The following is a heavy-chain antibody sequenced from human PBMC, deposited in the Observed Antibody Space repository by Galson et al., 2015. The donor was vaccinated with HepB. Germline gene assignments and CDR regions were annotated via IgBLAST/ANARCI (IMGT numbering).Heavy chain of an antibody. D-gene: IGHD2-2*01. J-gene: IGHJ4*02. CDR1: GYTFTSYY. V-gene: IGHV1-2*06. CDR2: SNPNSGGG. CDR3: AKDCRLIMPHYYFDY. Sequence: SVKVSCKASGYTFTSYYVHWVRQAPGQGLEWMGRSNPNSGGGDYAQKFQGRVTMTRDTSISTHYMEVTSLTSDDTAVYYCAKDCRLIMPHYYFDYWGQGSLVTVSS.